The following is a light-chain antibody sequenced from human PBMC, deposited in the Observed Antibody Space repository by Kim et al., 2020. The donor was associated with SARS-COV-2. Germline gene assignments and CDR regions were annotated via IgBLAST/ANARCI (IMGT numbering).Light chain of an antibody. Sequence: PGQSITISCTGTSSDVGGYNHVSWSKHHPGKAPKLMIYEVSTRPSGVSIRFSGSKSGNTASLTISGLQAEDEADYFCCSWAGTSTMFGGGTKLTVL. CDR2: EVS. V-gene: IGLV2-23*02. J-gene: IGLJ3*02. CDR3: CSWAGTSTM. CDR1: SSDVGGYNH.